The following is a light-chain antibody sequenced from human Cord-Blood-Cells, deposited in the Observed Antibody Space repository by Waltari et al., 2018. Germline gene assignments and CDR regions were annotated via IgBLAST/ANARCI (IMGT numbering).Light chain of an antibody. V-gene: IGKV1-9*01. CDR1: QGISSY. CDR3: QQLNSYPLT. J-gene: IGKJ4*01. CDR2: AAS. Sequence: DIQLTQSPSFLSASVGDRVTITCRSSQGISSYLAWYQQKPVNAPKLLIYAASASQSGVPSRFGGSGSGTEFTLTISSLQPEDVATYYCQQLNSYPLTFGGGTKVEIK.